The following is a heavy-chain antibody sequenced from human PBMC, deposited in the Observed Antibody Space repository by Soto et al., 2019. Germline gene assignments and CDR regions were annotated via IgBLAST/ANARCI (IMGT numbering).Heavy chain of an antibody. Sequence: EVQLLESGGGLIQPGGSLRLSCAASEFTFSNYAMSWVRQAPGKGLEWVSTVSGSGDTTYYADSVKGRFTISRDNSKNTLYLKMNSLRAEDTAVYYCATKVGVTIGFDYWGQGTLVTVSS. CDR3: ATKVGVTIGFDY. CDR1: EFTFSNYA. D-gene: IGHD3-10*01. CDR2: VSGSGDTT. V-gene: IGHV3-23*01. J-gene: IGHJ4*02.